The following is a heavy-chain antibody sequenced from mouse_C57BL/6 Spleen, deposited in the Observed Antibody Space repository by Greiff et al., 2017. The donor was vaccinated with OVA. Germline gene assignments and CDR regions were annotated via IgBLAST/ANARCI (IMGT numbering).Heavy chain of an antibody. J-gene: IGHJ3*01. CDR3: ARVGIIGYDYDGGFAY. CDR2: IDPENGDT. V-gene: IGHV14-4*01. CDR1: GFNIKDDY. Sequence: VQLQQSGAELVRPGASVKLSCTASGFNIKDDYMHWVKQRPEQGLEWIGWIDPENGDTEYASKFQGKATITADTSSNTAYLQLSSLTSEDSAVYYCARVGIIGYDYDGGFAYWGQGTLVTVSA. D-gene: IGHD2-4*01.